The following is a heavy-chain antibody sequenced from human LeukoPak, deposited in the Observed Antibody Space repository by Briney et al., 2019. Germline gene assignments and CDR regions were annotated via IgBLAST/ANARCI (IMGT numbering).Heavy chain of an antibody. CDR3: VQSGQFDS. CDR2: ISVIGGKT. D-gene: IGHD2-8*02. J-gene: IGHJ5*01. Sequence: GGSLRLSCAASGFTFSSFFMSWVRQAPGKGLEWVSSISVIGGKTYYTDSVKGRFTISRDNSKNMLYLQMNSLRAEDTAIYYCVQSGQFDSWGQGTLVTVSS. V-gene: IGHV3-23*01. CDR1: GFTFSSFF.